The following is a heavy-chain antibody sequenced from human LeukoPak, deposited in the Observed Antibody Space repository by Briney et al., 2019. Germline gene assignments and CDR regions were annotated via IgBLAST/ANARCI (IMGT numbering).Heavy chain of an antibody. Sequence: GASVKVSCKASGYTFTGYYTHWVQQAPGQGLEWMGWINPNSGGTNYAQKFQGRVTMTRDTSISTAYMELSRLRSDDTAVYYCARDALNWFDPWGQGTLVTVSS. J-gene: IGHJ5*02. CDR3: ARDALNWFDP. V-gene: IGHV1-2*02. CDR2: INPNSGGT. CDR1: GYTFTGYY.